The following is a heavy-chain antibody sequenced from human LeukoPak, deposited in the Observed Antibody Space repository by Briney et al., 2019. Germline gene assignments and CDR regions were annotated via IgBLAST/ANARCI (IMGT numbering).Heavy chain of an antibody. CDR1: GYTFTSYG. CDR2: ISAYNGNT. D-gene: IGHD3-22*01. Sequence: ASVKVSCKASGYTFTSYGISWVRQAPGQGLEWMGWISAYNGNTNYAQKLQGRVTMTTDTSTSTAYMELRSLRSDDTAVYYCARVPSMIVVVITGDYYFDYWGQGTLVTVSS. J-gene: IGHJ4*02. V-gene: IGHV1-18*01. CDR3: ARVPSMIVVVITGDYYFDY.